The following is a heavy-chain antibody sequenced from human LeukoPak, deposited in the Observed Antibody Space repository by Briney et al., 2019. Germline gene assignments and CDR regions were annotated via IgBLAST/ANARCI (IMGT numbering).Heavy chain of an antibody. CDR2: FNPSGGST. CDR1: GYTFTDYY. V-gene: IGHV1-46*01. Sequence: ASVKVSCKASGYTFTDYYMHWLRQAPGQGLEWVGVFNPSGGSTSYAQKFQGRVTMTRDTSTSTVYMELSSLRSEDTAVYFCARVRDGYNDAYDIWGQGTMVTVS. J-gene: IGHJ3*02. CDR3: ARVRDGYNDAYDI. D-gene: IGHD5-24*01.